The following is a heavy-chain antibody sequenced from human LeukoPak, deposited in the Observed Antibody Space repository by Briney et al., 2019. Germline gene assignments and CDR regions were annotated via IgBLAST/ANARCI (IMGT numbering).Heavy chain of an antibody. J-gene: IGHJ6*04. CDR2: NYYSGST. Sequence: SGTLSLTCTVSGGSVSSGSYYWSWIRQPPGKGLEWIGYNYYSGSTNYNPSLKSRVTISVDTSKNQFSLKLSSVTAADTAVYYCARVLITMVRGVISYYYYGMDVWGKGTTVTVSS. V-gene: IGHV4-61*01. D-gene: IGHD3-10*01. CDR3: ARVLITMVRGVISYYYYGMDV. CDR1: GGSVSSGSYY.